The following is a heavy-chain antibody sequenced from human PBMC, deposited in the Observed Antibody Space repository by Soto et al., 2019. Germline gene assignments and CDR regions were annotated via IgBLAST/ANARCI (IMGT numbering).Heavy chain of an antibody. CDR3: ARGGSTIFGVVIPLPRDV. Sequence: ASVKVSCKASGYTFTSYDINWVRQATGQGLEWMGWMNPNSGNTGYAQKFQGRITMTRNTSISTAYMELSSLRSEDTAVYYCARGGSTIFGVVIPLPRDVWGQGTTVTVSS. D-gene: IGHD3-3*01. CDR2: MNPNSGNT. J-gene: IGHJ6*02. V-gene: IGHV1-8*01. CDR1: GYTFTSYD.